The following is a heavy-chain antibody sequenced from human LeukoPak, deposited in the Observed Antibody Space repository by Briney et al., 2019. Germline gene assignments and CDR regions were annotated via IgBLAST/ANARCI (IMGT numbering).Heavy chain of an antibody. D-gene: IGHD6-13*01. CDR3: ASSSSSWRFDY. CDR1: GGSISSYY. Sequence: SETLSPTCTVSGGSISSYYWSWIRQPPGKGLEWIGYIYYSGSTNYNPSLKSRVTISVDTSKNQFSLKLSSVTAADTAVYYCASSSSSWRFDYWGQGTLVTVSS. J-gene: IGHJ4*02. V-gene: IGHV4-59*08. CDR2: IYYSGST.